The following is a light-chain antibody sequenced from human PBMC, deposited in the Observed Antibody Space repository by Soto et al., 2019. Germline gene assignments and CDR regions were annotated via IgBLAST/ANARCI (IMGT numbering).Light chain of an antibody. CDR1: SSDVGGYNY. Sequence: QSVLTQPPSASGSPGQSVTISCTGTSSDVGGYNYVSWYQQHPGKAPKLIIFEVSKRPSGVPDRLSGSKSGNTASLTVSGLQVDDEADYYCASYTGSDTLVFGGGTKLTVL. J-gene: IGLJ2*01. CDR2: EVS. CDR3: ASYTGSDTLV. V-gene: IGLV2-8*01.